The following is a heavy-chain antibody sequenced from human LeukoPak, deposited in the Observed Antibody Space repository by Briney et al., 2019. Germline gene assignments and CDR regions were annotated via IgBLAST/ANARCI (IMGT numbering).Heavy chain of an antibody. J-gene: IGHJ5*02. CDR1: VFTFSRLW. Sequence: GGSLRFSCAASVFTFSRLWMSLDRQDPGKGLELDSNIKQDGSEKYYVDPVKGRFTISRENAKNSLYLQMNSLRAEDTAVYYCARHGASRSGWYGWFDPWGQGTLVTVSS. V-gene: IGHV3-7*03. D-gene: IGHD6-19*01. CDR3: ARHGASRSGWYGWFDP. CDR2: IKQDGSEK.